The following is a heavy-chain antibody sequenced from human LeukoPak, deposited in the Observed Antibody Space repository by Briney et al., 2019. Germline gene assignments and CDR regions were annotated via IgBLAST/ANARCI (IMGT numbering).Heavy chain of an antibody. CDR3: ARDPPLGYCSSSSCPHLDY. Sequence: GGSLRLSCAASGFTFSRYGMNWVRQAPGKGLEWVSSISSSSSFIYYADSVKGRFTISRDNAKNSLYLQMNSLRAEDTAVYYCARDPPLGYCSSSSCPHLDYWGQGTLVTVSS. J-gene: IGHJ4*02. V-gene: IGHV3-21*01. CDR1: GFTFSRYG. D-gene: IGHD2-2*01. CDR2: ISSSSSFI.